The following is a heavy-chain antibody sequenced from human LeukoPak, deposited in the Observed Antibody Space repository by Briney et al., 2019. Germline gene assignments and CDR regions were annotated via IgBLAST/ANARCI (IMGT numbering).Heavy chain of an antibody. V-gene: IGHV4-59*01. D-gene: IGHD3-10*01. CDR3: ARRPGGAWFGELYLDY. CDR2: IYYRGST. Sequence: SETLSLTCTVSGGSISSYYWSWIRQPPGKGLEWIGYIYYRGSTNYNLSLKSRVTISVHTSKNQFSLKLGSVTAADTAVYYCARRPGGAWFGELYLDYWGQGTLVTVSS. CDR1: GGSISSYY. J-gene: IGHJ4*02.